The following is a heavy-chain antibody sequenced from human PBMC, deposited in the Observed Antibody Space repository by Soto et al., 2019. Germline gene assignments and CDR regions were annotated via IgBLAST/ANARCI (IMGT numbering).Heavy chain of an antibody. J-gene: IGHJ6*02. CDR3: GRVTMVRGPKYYYGMDV. CDR1: GGSISSSSYY. V-gene: IGHV4-39*01. D-gene: IGHD3-10*01. Sequence: NPSETLSLTCTVSGGSISSSSYYWGWIRQPPGKGLEWIGSIYYSGSTYYNPSLKSRVTISVDTSKNQFSLKLSSVTAADTAVYYCGRVTMVRGPKYYYGMDVWGQGTTVTVSS. CDR2: IYYSGST.